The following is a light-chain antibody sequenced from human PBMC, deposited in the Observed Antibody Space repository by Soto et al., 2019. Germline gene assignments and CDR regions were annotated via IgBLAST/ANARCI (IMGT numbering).Light chain of an antibody. V-gene: IGKV3-11*01. CDR2: DAS. CDR3: QQRSNWSLT. J-gene: IGKJ4*01. Sequence: EIVLTQSPGTLSLSPGKRATLSCRATQSVRSSLAWYLQQPGQAPRLLIYDASKRATGIPARFSGSGSGTDFTLTISSLEPEDFAVYYCQQRSNWSLTFGGGTKVDIK. CDR1: QSVRSS.